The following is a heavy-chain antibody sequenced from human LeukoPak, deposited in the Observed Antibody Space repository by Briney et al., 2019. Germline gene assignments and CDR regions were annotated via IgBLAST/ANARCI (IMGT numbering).Heavy chain of an antibody. J-gene: IGHJ4*02. CDR3: ARAYSMSY. CDR2: IRYDGSNK. V-gene: IGHV3-30*02. D-gene: IGHD1-26*01. Sequence: PGGSLRPSCAASGFTFSSYAMHWVRQAPGKGLQWVTYIRYDGSNKYYADSVKGRFTISRDNSKNTLYLQMNSLRAEDTAVYYCARAYSMSYWGQGTLVIVSS. CDR1: GFTFSSYA.